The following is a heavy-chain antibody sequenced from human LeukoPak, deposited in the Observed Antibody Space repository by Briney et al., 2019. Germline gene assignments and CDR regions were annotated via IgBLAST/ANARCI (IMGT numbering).Heavy chain of an antibody. CDR1: GFTFSSYA. CDR3: AKDGAPFNYYDSSGYSD. V-gene: IGHV3-23*01. D-gene: IGHD3-22*01. J-gene: IGHJ4*02. Sequence: GGSLRLSCAASGFTFSSYAMSWVRQAPGKGLEWVSAISGSGGSTYYADSVKGRFTISRDNSKNTLYLQMNSLRAEDTAVYYCAKDGAPFNYYDSSGYSDWGQGTLVTVSS. CDR2: ISGSGGST.